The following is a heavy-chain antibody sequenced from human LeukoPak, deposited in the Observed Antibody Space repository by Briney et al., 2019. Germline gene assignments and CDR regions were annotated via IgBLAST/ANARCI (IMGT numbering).Heavy chain of an antibody. V-gene: IGHV4-38-2*01. J-gene: IGHJ5*02. CDR1: GYSISSGYY. D-gene: IGHD2-2*01. CDR3: ARVGSTSFNWFDP. Sequence: SETLSLTCAVSGYSISSGYYWGWIRQPPGKGLEWIGSAYHSGSTYYNPSLKSRVTISVDTSKNQFPLKLSSVTAADTAVYYCARVGSTSFNWFDPWGQGTLVTVSS. CDR2: AYHSGST.